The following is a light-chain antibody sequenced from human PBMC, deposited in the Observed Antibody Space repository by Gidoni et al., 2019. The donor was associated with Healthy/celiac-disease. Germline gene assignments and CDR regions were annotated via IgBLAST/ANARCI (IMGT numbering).Light chain of an antibody. J-gene: IGLJ2*01. Sequence: SVTISCTGTSSDVGGYNYVSWYQQHPGKAPKLMIYDVSKRPSGVPDRFSGSKSGNTASLTISGLQAEDEADYYCCSYAGTLHVVFGGGTKLTVL. CDR3: CSYAGTLHVV. CDR2: DVS. V-gene: IGLV2-11*01. CDR1: SSDVGGYNY.